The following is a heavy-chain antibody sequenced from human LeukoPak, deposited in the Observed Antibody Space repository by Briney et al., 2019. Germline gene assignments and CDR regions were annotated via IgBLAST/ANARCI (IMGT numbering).Heavy chain of an antibody. J-gene: IGHJ4*02. CDR1: GFTFSSYS. V-gene: IGHV3-21*01. CDR2: IRSSSSYL. Sequence: PGGSLRLSCAASGFTFSSYSMNWVRQAPGKGLEWVSSIRSSSSYLYYADSVKGRFTISRDNAKNSLYLQMNSLRAEDTAVYYCASRAGYCSSTSCYSGYWGQGTLVTVSS. D-gene: IGHD2-2*01. CDR3: ASRAGYCSSTSCYSGY.